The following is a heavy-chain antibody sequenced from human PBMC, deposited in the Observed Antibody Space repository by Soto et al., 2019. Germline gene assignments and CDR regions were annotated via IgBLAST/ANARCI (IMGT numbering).Heavy chain of an antibody. CDR2: IISISSFI. V-gene: IGHV3-21*01. CDR3: ARSLTKTGTSNY. Sequence: PGGSLRLSCAASGFTFSSYSMNWVRQAPGKGLEWVSSIISISSFIYYADSVKGRFTISRDNAKNSLYLQMNSLRAEDTAVYYCARSLTKTGTSNYWGQGTLVTVSS. CDR1: GFTFSSYS. D-gene: IGHD1-7*01. J-gene: IGHJ4*02.